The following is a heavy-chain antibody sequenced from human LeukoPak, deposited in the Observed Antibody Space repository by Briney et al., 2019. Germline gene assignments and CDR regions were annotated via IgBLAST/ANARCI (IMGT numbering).Heavy chain of an antibody. D-gene: IGHD2-21*02. CDR2: ISGSGGST. CDR3: ARAYCGGDCYSRAMDY. Sequence: GGSLRLSCAASGFTFSSYAMSWVRQAPGKGLEWVSAISGSGGSTYYADPVKGRFTISRDNSKNTLYLQMNSLRAEDTAVYYCARAYCGGDCYSRAMDYWGQGTLVTVSS. J-gene: IGHJ4*02. V-gene: IGHV3-23*01. CDR1: GFTFSSYA.